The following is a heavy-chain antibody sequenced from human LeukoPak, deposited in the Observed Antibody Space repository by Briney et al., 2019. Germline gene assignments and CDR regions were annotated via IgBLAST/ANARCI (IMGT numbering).Heavy chain of an antibody. V-gene: IGHV3-21*01. CDR3: ARDREANYVWGSYHYFDY. D-gene: IGHD3-16*02. CDR1: GFTFSNYA. Sequence: GGSLRLSCAASGFTFSNYAMSWVRQAPGKGLEWVSSISTSSYYIYYTDPVRGRFIISRDNTRNSLYLQMNSLRAEDTVVYYCARDREANYVWGSYHYFDYWGQGTLVTVSS. J-gene: IGHJ4*02. CDR2: ISTSSYYI.